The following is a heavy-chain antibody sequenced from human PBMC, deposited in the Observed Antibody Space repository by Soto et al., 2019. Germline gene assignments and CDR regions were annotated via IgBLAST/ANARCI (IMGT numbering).Heavy chain of an antibody. CDR3: ARDSDYYDSNGYYYGMDV. V-gene: IGHV1-18*01. Sequence: QVQLVQSGAEVKKPGASVKVSCKASGYTFTSYGISWVRQAPGQGLEWMGWISAYNGNTNYAQKLQGRVTMTTDTSTSTAYMELSSLRSEDTAVYYCARDSDYYDSNGYYYGMDVWGQGTTVTVSS. D-gene: IGHD3-22*01. CDR2: ISAYNGNT. CDR1: GYTFTSYG. J-gene: IGHJ6*02.